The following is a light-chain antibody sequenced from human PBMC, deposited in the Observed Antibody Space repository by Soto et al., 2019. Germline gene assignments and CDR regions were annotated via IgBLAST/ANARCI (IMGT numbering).Light chain of an antibody. CDR2: GAS. CDR1: ENVRTF. J-gene: IGKJ1*01. Sequence: EVVLTQSPATLSFSPGERATLSCRASENVRTFVDWYQQKPGQAPRLLIYGASNRATGIPARFSGSGSGTEFTLTISSLQSEDFAVYYCQHYNTWPWTFGQGTKVDIK. CDR3: QHYNTWPWT. V-gene: IGKV3D-15*01.